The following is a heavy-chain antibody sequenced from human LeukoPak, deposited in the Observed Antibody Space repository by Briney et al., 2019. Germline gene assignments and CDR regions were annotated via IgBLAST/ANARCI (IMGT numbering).Heavy chain of an antibody. J-gene: IGHJ4*02. V-gene: IGHV3-48*04. Sequence: PGGSLRLSCAASGFTFSTYGMNWVRQAPGKGLEWVSYISSSGSTIYYADSVKGRFTISRDNAENSLYLQMNSLRAEDTAVYYCARGGYYDSSGYFDYWGQGTLVTVSS. CDR3: ARGGYYDSSGYFDY. CDR1: GFTFSTYG. CDR2: ISSSGSTI. D-gene: IGHD3-22*01.